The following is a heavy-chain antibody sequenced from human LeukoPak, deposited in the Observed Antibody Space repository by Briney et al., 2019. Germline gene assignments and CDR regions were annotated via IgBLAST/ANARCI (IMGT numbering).Heavy chain of an antibody. Sequence: GGSLRLSCAASGFTFSSYGMHWVRQAPGKGLELVAFIRYAGSNKYYADSVKGRFTISRDNSKNTLYLQMNSLRAEDTAVYYCAKEAPLCSSTSCYGPNWFDPWGQGTLVTVSS. V-gene: IGHV3-30*02. CDR3: AKEAPLCSSTSCYGPNWFDP. CDR1: GFTFSSYG. CDR2: IRYAGSNK. J-gene: IGHJ5*02. D-gene: IGHD2-2*01.